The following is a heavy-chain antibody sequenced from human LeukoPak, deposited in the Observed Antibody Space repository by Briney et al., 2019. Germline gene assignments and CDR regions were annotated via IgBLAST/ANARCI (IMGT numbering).Heavy chain of an antibody. CDR2: INPNSGGT. J-gene: IGHJ4*02. Sequence: ASVKVSCKASGYTFSNYGISWARQAPGQGLEWMGWINPNSGGTNYAQKFQGRVTMTRDTSISTAYMELSRLRSDDTAVYYCARDRRWLQLGYWGQGTLVTVSS. V-gene: IGHV1-2*02. CDR3: ARDRRWLQLGY. D-gene: IGHD5-24*01. CDR1: GYTFSNYG.